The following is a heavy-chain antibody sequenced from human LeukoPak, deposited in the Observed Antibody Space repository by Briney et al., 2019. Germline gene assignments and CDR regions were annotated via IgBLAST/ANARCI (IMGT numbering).Heavy chain of an antibody. Sequence: PSETLSLTCTVSGGSISSGGYYWSWIRQPPGKGLEWIGYIYHSGSTYYNPSLKSRVTISVDRSKNQFSLKLSSVTAADTAVYYCARDRTDYYDSSGYFDYWGQGTLVTVSS. V-gene: IGHV4-30-2*01. CDR2: IYHSGST. CDR1: GGSISSGGYY. J-gene: IGHJ4*02. CDR3: ARDRTDYYDSSGYFDY. D-gene: IGHD3-22*01.